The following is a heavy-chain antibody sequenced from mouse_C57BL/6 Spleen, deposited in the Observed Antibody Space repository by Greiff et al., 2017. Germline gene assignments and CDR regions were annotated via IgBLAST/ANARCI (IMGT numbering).Heavy chain of an antibody. D-gene: IGHD1-1*01. Sequence: QVQLQQSGAELVRPGASVTLSCKASGYTFTDYEMHWVKQTPVHGLEWIGAIDPETGGTAYNQKFKGKAILTADKSSSPAYMELRSLTSEDSAVYYCTVLRGYAMDDWGQGTSVTVSS. CDR1: GYTFTDYE. J-gene: IGHJ4*01. CDR2: IDPETGGT. CDR3: TVLRGYAMDD. V-gene: IGHV1-15*01.